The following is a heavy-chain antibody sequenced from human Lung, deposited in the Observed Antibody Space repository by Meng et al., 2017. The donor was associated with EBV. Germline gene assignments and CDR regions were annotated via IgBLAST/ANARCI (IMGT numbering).Heavy chain of an antibody. D-gene: IGHD2/OR15-2a*01. J-gene: IGHJ4*02. CDR1: GGSFSGYY. V-gene: IGHV4-34*01. Sequence: QVQLKQWGEGLLKPSETLSLTCAVYGGSFSGYYWSWIRQPPGKGLEWIGEINHSGSTNYNPSLKSRVTISVDTSKNQFSLKLSSVTAADTAVYYCARGFLSFVRVFDYWGQGTLVTVSS. CDR3: ARGFLSFVRVFDY. CDR2: INHSGST.